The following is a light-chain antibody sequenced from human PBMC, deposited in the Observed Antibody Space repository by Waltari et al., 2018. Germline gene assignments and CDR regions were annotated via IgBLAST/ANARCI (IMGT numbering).Light chain of an antibody. CDR3: QERSNWPGGA. Sequence: EIVLTQSPATLSLSPGERATLSCRASQSVRTYLAWYQHRPGQAPRLLIYDASNRATDVPARFSGSGSGTDFTLTISSLQPEDFAAYYCQERSNWPGGAFGGGTKVEIK. J-gene: IGKJ4*01. V-gene: IGKV3-11*01. CDR2: DAS. CDR1: QSVRTY.